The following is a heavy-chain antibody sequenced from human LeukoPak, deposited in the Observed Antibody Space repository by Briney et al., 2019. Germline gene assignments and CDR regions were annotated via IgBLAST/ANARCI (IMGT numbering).Heavy chain of an antibody. J-gene: IGHJ4*02. D-gene: IGHD3-3*01. V-gene: IGHV1-69*05. CDR1: GGTFSSYT. CDR3: ARNVLRFLEWLSPLDY. CDR2: IIPIFGTA. Sequence: ASVKVSCKASGGTFSSYTISWVRQAPGQGLEWMGRIIPIFGTANYAQKFQGRVTITTDESTSTAYMELSSLRSEGTAVYYCARNVLRFLEWLSPLDYWGQGTLVTVSS.